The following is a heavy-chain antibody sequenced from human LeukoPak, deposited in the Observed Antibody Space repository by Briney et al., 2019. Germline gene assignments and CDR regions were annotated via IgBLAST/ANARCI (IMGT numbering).Heavy chain of an antibody. D-gene: IGHD1-7*01. CDR3: AKGDYNWNYAYFDY. J-gene: IGHJ4*02. CDR1: GFTFDDYA. V-gene: IGHV3-9*03. Sequence: SLRLSCAASGFTFDDYAMHWVRQAPGKGLEWVSGISWNSGSIGYADSVKGRFTISRDNAKNSLYLQMNSLRAEDMALYYCAKGDYNWNYAYFDYWGQGTLVTVSS. CDR2: ISWNSGSI.